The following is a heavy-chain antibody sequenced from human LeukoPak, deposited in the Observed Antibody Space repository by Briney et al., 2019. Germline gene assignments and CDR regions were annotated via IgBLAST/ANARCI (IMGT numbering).Heavy chain of an antibody. J-gene: IGHJ4*02. V-gene: IGHV1-18*01. Sequence: RASVKVSCKASGYTFTSYGISWVRQAPGQGLEWMGWISAYNGNTNYAQKLQGRVTMTTDTSTSTAYMELRSLRSDDTAVYYCARARITIFGVVMDNDYWGQGTLVTVSS. CDR3: ARARITIFGVVMDNDY. D-gene: IGHD3-3*01. CDR1: GYTFTSYG. CDR2: ISAYNGNT.